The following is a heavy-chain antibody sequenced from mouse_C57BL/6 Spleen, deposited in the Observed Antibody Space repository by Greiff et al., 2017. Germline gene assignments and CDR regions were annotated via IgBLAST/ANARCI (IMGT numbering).Heavy chain of an antibody. V-gene: IGHV5-4*01. Sequence: EVHLVESGGGLVKPGGSLKLSCAASGFTFSSYAMSWVRQTPEKRLEWVATISDGGSYTYYPDNVKGRFTISRDNAKNNLYLQMSHLKSEDTAMYYCAREAYYSNYNYFDYWGQGTTLTVSS. CDR3: AREAYYSNYNYFDY. J-gene: IGHJ2*01. CDR2: ISDGGSYT. D-gene: IGHD2-5*01. CDR1: GFTFSSYA.